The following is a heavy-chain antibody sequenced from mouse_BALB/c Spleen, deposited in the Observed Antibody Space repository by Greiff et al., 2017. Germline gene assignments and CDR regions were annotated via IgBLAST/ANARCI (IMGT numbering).Heavy chain of an antibody. CDR2: ILPGSGST. Sequence: VQLQQSGAELMKPGASVKISCKATGYTFSSYWIEWVKQRPGHGLEWIGEILPGSGSTNYNEKFKGKATFTADTSSNTAYMQLSSLTSEDSAVYYCARGNYRYGYYYAMDYWGQGTSVTVSS. V-gene: IGHV1-9*01. D-gene: IGHD2-14*01. CDR3: ARGNYRYGYYYAMDY. CDR1: GYTFSSYW. J-gene: IGHJ4*01.